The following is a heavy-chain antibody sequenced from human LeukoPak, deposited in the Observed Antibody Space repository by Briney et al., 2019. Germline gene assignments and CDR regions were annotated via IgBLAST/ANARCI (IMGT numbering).Heavy chain of an antibody. D-gene: IGHD3-22*01. CDR1: GFTLNSHA. CDR2: ISGGGGST. CDR3: AKDSARFSGYRVSFDY. Sequence: PGGSLRLSCAASGFTLNSHAVSWVRQAPGKGLEWVSAISGGGGSTYYADSVKARFTISRDNSKNTLYLQMNSLRAEDTAVYYCAKDSARFSGYRVSFDYWGQGTLVTVSS. J-gene: IGHJ4*02. V-gene: IGHV3-23*01.